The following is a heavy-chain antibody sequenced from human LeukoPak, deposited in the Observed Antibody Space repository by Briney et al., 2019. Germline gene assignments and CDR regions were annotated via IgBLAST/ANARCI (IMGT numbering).Heavy chain of an antibody. V-gene: IGHV1-69*04. Sequence: ASVKLSCKASGGTFSSYAISWVRQAPGQGLEWMGRVIPILGIANYAQKFQGRVTITADKSTSTAYMELSSLRSEDTAVYYCARASAFPQLIDYGMDVWGQGTTVTASS. CDR3: ARASAFPQLIDYGMDV. J-gene: IGHJ6*02. CDR1: GGTFSSYA. D-gene: IGHD2/OR15-2a*01. CDR2: VIPILGIA.